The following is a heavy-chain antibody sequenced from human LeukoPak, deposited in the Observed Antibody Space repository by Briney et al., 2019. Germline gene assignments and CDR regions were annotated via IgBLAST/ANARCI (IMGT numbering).Heavy chain of an antibody. CDR2: ISGSGGST. CDR1: GFTFSSYA. Sequence: GGSLRLSCAASGFTFSSYAMSWVSQAPGKWLEWVSAISGSGGSTYYAESVKGRFTISRDNSKNTLYLQMNSLRAEDTAVYYCAKVRYYDSSGYYYWGQGTLVTVSS. J-gene: IGHJ4*02. CDR3: AKVRYYDSSGYYY. D-gene: IGHD3-22*01. V-gene: IGHV3-23*01.